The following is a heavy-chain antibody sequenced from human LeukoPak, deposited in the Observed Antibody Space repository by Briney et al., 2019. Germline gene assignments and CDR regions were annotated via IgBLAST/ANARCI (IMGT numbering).Heavy chain of an antibody. J-gene: IGHJ3*02. CDR2: INPSGGST. Sequence: ASVKVSCKASGYTFTSYYMHWVRQAPGQGLEWMGIINPSGGSTRYAQKFQGRVTMTRDTSTSTVYMELSRLRSDDTAVYYCARVQQDCQTSLGVLRCAFDIWGQGTMVTVSS. CDR1: GYTFTSYY. D-gene: IGHD3-16*01. V-gene: IGHV1-46*01. CDR3: ARVQQDCQTSLGVLRCAFDI.